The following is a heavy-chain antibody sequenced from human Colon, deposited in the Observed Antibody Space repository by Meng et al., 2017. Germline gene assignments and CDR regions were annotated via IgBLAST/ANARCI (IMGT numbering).Heavy chain of an antibody. D-gene: IGHD3-10*01. CDR1: SGSFSSSNW. CDR2: IYHSGNT. Sequence: QGRVQESGPGRVTPSGTLSLTCTVSSGSFSSSNWWTWVRQPPGKGLEWIGEIYHSGNTNYNPSLKSRVTISVDKSKNQFSLKLNSVTAADTAVYFCARRAPLWFGELASFDSWGQGTLVTVSS. V-gene: IGHV4-4*02. CDR3: ARRAPLWFGELASFDS. J-gene: IGHJ4*02.